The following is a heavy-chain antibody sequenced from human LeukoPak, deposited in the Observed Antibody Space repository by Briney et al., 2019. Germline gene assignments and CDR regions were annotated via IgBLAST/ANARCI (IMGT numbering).Heavy chain of an antibody. V-gene: IGHV3-30*18. CDR3: AKEGTDYGDYPYFFDY. Sequence: GGSLRLSCAASGFTFSDSGMHWVRQAPGKGLKWVAIISFDGSRGFYADSVRGRFTVSRDNSKNTLFLQMDSLSADDTGVYYCAKEGTDYGDYPYFFDYWGQGTLVTVSS. CDR2: ISFDGSRG. J-gene: IGHJ4*02. CDR1: GFTFSDSG. D-gene: IGHD4-17*01.